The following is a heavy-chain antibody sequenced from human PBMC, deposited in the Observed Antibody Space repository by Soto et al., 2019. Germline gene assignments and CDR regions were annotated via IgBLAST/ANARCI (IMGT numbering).Heavy chain of an antibody. CDR1: GFTFGDYA. CDR2: IRSKAYGGTI. J-gene: IGHJ4*02. V-gene: IGHV3-49*03. CDR3: TRETQWLVRRGDY. D-gene: IGHD6-19*01. Sequence: GGSLRLSCTASGFTFGDYAMSWFRQAPGKGLEWVGFIRSKAYGGTIEYAASVKGRFTISRDDSKSIAYLQMNSLKTEDTAVYYCTRETQWLVRRGDYWGQGTLVTVSS.